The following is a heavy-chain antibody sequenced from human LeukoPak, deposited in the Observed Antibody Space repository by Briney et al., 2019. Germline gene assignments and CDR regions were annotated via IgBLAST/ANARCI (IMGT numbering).Heavy chain of an antibody. CDR1: GFTFSSYW. CDR2: INSDGSST. V-gene: IGHV3-74*01. CDR3: ARDGDSSGYYVNFDY. Sequence: PGGSLRLSCAASGFTFSSYWMHWVRQSPGKGLVWVSRINSDGSSTSYADSVKGRVIISRDNAKNTLYLQMNSLRAEDTAVYYCARDGDSSGYYVNFDYWGQGTLVTVSS. D-gene: IGHD3-22*01. J-gene: IGHJ4*02.